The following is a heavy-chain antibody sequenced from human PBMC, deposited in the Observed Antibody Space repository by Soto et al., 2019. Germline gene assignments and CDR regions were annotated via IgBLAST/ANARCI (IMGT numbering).Heavy chain of an antibody. J-gene: IGHJ3*02. CDR2: IYYSGST. CDR1: GGSVSSGSYY. D-gene: IGHD3-3*01. V-gene: IGHV4-61*01. Sequence: SDTLSLTCTVSGGSVSSGSYYWSWIRQPPGKGLEWIGYIYYSGSTNYNPSLKSRVTISVDTSKNQFSLKLSSVTAADTAVYYCAARITTTFDIWGQGTMVIVSS. CDR3: AARITTTFDI.